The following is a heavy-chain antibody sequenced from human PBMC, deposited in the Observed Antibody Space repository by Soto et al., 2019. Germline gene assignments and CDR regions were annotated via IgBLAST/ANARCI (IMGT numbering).Heavy chain of an antibody. Sequence: EVQLVESGGGLVQPGGSLRLSCEASGFTFSTFWMHWVRQAPGKGLVWVSRINSDGSSTNYADSVKGRVTISRDNAKNMLYLQMNSLRAEDTAVYYCAIDFEYWGQGTLVTVSS. CDR2: INSDGSST. CDR3: AIDFEY. J-gene: IGHJ4*02. CDR1: GFTFSTFW. V-gene: IGHV3-74*01.